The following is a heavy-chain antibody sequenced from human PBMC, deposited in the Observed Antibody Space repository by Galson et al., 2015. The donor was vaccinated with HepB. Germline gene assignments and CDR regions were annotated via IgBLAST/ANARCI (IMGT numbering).Heavy chain of an antibody. D-gene: IGHD1-7*01. V-gene: IGHV3-30*04. CDR3: ANNKGTTRMSQGFDY. Sequence: SLRLSCAASGFTFSSYAMHWVRQAPGKGLEWVAVISYDGSNKYYADSVKGRFTISRDNSKNTLYLQMNSLRAEDTAVYYCANNKGTTRMSQGFDYWGQGTLVTVSS. CDR1: GFTFSSYA. CDR2: ISYDGSNK. J-gene: IGHJ4*02.